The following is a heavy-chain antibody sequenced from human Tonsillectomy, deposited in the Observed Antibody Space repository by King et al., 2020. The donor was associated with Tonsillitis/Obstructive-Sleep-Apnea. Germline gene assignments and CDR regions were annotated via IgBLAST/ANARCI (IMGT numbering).Heavy chain of an antibody. V-gene: IGHV4-59*08. CDR2: IYYSGST. Sequence: QLQESGPGLVKPSETLSLTCTVSGGSISSYYWSWIRQPPGKGLEWIGYIYYSGSTNYNPSLKSRVTISVDTSKNQFSLKLSSVTAADTAVYYCARLRQGLGITGAQDAFDIWGQGTMVTVSS. J-gene: IGHJ3*02. D-gene: IGHD7-27*01. CDR3: ARLRQGLGITGAQDAFDI. CDR1: GGSISSYY.